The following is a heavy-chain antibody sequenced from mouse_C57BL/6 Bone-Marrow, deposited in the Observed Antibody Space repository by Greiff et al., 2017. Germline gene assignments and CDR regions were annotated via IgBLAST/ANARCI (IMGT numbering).Heavy chain of an antibody. D-gene: IGHD1-1*01. CDR1: GYTFTSYG. J-gene: IGHJ2*01. CDR3: ASTVYYFDY. Sequence: VQLQESGAELARPGASVKLSCKASGYTFTSYGISWVKQRTGQGLEWIGEIYPRSGNTYYNEKFKGKATLTADKSSSTAYMELRSLTSEDSAVYFCASTVYYFDYWGKGTTLTVSS. V-gene: IGHV1-81*01. CDR2: IYPRSGNT.